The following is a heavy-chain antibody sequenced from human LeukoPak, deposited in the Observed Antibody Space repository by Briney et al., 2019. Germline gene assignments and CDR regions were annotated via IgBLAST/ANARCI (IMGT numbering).Heavy chain of an antibody. J-gene: IGHJ4*02. D-gene: IGHD2-21*01. Sequence: SETLSLTCTVSGGSISGYYWSWIRQPPGKGLEWIGFVYYSGNTKYNPSLQSRVTMSVDTAKNQFTLKLFSVTAADTDVYFCAGFGRDPIPFDYGGRGTLVTVS. CDR2: VYYSGNT. CDR3: AGFGRDPIPFDY. V-gene: IGHV4-59*08. CDR1: GGSISGYY.